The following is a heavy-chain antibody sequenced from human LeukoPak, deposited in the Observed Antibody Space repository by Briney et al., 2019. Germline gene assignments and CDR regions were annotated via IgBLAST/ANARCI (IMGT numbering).Heavy chain of an antibody. J-gene: IGHJ4*02. V-gene: IGHV4-59*08. Sequence: SETLSLTCTVSGGSITSYYWSWIRQSPGKGLEWIGYIYYSGSTNYNPSLTSRVTISVDTSKNQFSLKLSSVTAADTAVYYCARRSYSSGFYYFDYWGQGTLVTVSS. D-gene: IGHD6-25*01. CDR1: GGSITSYY. CDR3: ARRSYSSGFYYFDY. CDR2: IYYSGST.